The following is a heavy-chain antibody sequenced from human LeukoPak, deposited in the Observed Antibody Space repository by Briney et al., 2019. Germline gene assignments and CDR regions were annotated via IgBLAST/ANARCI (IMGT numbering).Heavy chain of an antibody. D-gene: IGHD6-19*01. CDR3: ATVGQWLYDAFDI. Sequence: GASVKVSCKVSGYSLTELSMHWVRQAPGKGLEWMGGFDLEDGETIYAQRFQGRVTMTEDTSTDTASMEPSSLISEDTAMYYCATVGQWLYDAFDIWGQGTMVTVSS. CDR2: FDLEDGET. V-gene: IGHV1-24*01. J-gene: IGHJ3*02. CDR1: GYSLTELS.